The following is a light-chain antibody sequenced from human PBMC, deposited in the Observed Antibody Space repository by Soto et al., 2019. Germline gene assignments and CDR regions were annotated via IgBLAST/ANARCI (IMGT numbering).Light chain of an antibody. V-gene: IGLV2-14*01. J-gene: IGLJ7*01. CDR1: SSDVGGHEY. CDR2: EVT. CDR3: SSYTRTSAHYV. Sequence: QSALTQPASLSASPGQSITISCTGSSSDVGGHEYVSWFQQKPGKAPKIVISEVTNRPSGVSTRFSGSKSGDTASLTISGLQPEDEAVYYCSSYTRTSAHYVFGGGTQLTVL.